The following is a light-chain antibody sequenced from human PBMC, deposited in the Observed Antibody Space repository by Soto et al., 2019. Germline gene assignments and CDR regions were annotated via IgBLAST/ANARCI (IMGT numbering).Light chain of an antibody. CDR2: EVS. Sequence: QSVLTQPASVSGSPGQSITISCTGSTSDVGAYNCVSWYKHHPGQAPQLMIYEVSNRPSGVSNRFSGSKSGNTASLTISGLQADDEGDYYCSSKTSSSSPFVFGTGTKLTVL. CDR1: TSDVGAYNC. V-gene: IGLV2-14*01. J-gene: IGLJ1*01. CDR3: SSKTSSSSPFV.